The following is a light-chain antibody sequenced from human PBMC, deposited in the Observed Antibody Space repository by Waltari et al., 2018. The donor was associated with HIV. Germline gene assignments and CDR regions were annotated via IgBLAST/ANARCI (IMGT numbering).Light chain of an antibody. J-gene: IGLJ2*01. CDR2: LNNDGSH. Sequence: QPVVTQSPSAAASLGASVKLTCTLSSGHSDYAIAWHQQHPQKGPRYLMRLNNDGSHYKGDGIPDRFAGSSSGADRYPIISSLQSGDEADYYCQTWDTGIIIFGGGTKLTVL. V-gene: IGLV4-69*01. CDR1: SGHSDYA. CDR3: QTWDTGIII.